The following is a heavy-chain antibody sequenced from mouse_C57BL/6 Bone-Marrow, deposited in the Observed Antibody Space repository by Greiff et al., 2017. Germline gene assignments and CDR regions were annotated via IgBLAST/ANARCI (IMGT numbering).Heavy chain of an antibody. CDR3: ARLGYRDAMDY. D-gene: IGHD2-14*01. V-gene: IGHV5-15*01. J-gene: IGHJ4*01. CDR1: GFTFSDYG. Sequence: EVNLVESGGGLVQPGGSLKLSCAASGFTFSDYGMAWVRPAPRKGPEWVAFISNLAYSIYYADTVTGRFTISRENAKNTLYLEMSSLRSEDTAMYYCARLGYRDAMDYWGQGTSVTVSS. CDR2: ISNLAYSI.